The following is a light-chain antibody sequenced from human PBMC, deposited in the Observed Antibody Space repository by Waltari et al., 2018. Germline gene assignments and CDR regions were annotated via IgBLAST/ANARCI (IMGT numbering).Light chain of an antibody. CDR3: QQRSNWSWT. CDR2: DAS. V-gene: IGKV3-11*01. J-gene: IGKJ1*01. CDR1: QSVSSY. Sequence: EIVLTQSQATLSLSPGDRATLSCRASQSVSSYLAWYQQKPGQAPRLLIFDASNRATGIPARFSGSGSGTDFTLTISSLEPEDFAVYYCQQRSNWSWTFGQGTKVEIK.